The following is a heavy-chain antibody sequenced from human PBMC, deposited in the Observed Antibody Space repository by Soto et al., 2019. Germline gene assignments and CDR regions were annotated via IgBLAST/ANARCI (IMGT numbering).Heavy chain of an antibody. CDR3: ATGRVSSSLYFDY. CDR1: GFTFSNAW. D-gene: IGHD6-6*01. J-gene: IGHJ4*02. CDR2: IKSKTDGGTA. V-gene: IGHV3-15*01. Sequence: EVQLVESGGGLVKPGGSLRLSCAASGFTFSNAWMTWVRQAPGKGLEWVGRIKSKTDGGTADYAAPVKGRFTISRDDSKNTLYLQMNSLKTEDTAMYYCATGRVSSSLYFDYWGQGTLVTVSS.